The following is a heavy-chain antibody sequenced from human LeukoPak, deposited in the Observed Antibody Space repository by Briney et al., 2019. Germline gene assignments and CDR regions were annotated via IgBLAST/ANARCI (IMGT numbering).Heavy chain of an antibody. V-gene: IGHV3-64*01. J-gene: IGHJ2*01. CDR2: INSNGGST. CDR3: ARRWPARDTVMVSTMIKWYFDL. CDR1: GFTFSSYA. Sequence: GGSLRLSCAASGFTFSSYAMHWVRQAPGKGLEYVSGINSNGGSTYYINSVKGRFTISSDNSKNTLYLQMGSLRAEDMAVYYCARRWPARDTVMVSTMIKWYFDLWGRGTLVTVSS. D-gene: IGHD5-18*01.